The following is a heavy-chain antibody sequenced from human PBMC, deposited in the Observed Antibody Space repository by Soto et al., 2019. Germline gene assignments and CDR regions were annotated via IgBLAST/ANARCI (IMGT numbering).Heavy chain of an antibody. V-gene: IGHV1-69*06. D-gene: IGHD1-7*01. Sequence: SVKVSCKASGGTFSSYAISWVRQAPGQGLEWMGGIIPIFGTANYAQKFQGRVTITADKSTSTAYMELSSLRSEDTAVYYCARSTGITGTTGAYYYYGMDVWGQGTTVTVSS. J-gene: IGHJ6*02. CDR1: GGTFSSYA. CDR3: ARSTGITGTTGAYYYYGMDV. CDR2: IIPIFGTA.